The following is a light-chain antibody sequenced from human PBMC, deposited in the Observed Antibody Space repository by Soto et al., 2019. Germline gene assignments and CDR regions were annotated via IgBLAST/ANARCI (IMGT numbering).Light chain of an antibody. CDR2: GAA. CDR1: QDIRKY. CDR3: ERYDNLLQFT. J-gene: IGKJ3*01. V-gene: IGKV1-33*01. Sequence: DIQMTQSPSSLSASVGDRVTITCPASQDIRKYLNWYKQKPGRAHKLLIYGAANLETGVPSRFSGRGYGTDFIIAISSLQPEDGATYYCERYDNLLQFTFGPGTKVAIK.